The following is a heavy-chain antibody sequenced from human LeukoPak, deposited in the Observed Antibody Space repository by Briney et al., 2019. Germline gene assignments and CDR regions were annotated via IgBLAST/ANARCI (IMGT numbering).Heavy chain of an antibody. D-gene: IGHD6-19*01. V-gene: IGHV3-7*01. CDR3: TRDGSGWSNY. CDR2: IKEDGSEK. CDR1: GFTFSNYW. Sequence: GGSLRLSCVASGFTFSNYWMGWVRQTPGKGLEWVANIKEDGSEKFYVDSVKGRFTISRDNAKNSLYLQMNSLRVEDTALYYCTRDGSGWSNYWGQGTPVTASS. J-gene: IGHJ4*02.